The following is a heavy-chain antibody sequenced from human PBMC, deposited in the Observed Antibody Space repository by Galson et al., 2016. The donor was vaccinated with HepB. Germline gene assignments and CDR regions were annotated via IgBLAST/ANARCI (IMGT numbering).Heavy chain of an antibody. J-gene: IGHJ4*02. CDR2: INPSGDST. D-gene: IGHD3-22*01. CDR1: GYTFSSYY. Sequence: SVKVSCKASGYTFSSYYMHWVRQAPGQGLEWMGIINPSGDSTTYAQKFQGRVTMTRDTSTRTVYMELSRLRSEDTAVYYCARGGGDYYDSSGYYYGDFDYWGQGTLVTVFS. CDR3: ARGGGDYYDSSGYYYGDFDY. V-gene: IGHV1-46*01.